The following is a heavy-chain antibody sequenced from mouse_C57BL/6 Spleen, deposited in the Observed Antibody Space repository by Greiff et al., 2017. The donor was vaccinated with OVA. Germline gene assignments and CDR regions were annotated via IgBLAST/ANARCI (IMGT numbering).Heavy chain of an antibody. V-gene: IGHV1-4*01. Sequence: QVQLKESGAELARPGASVKMSCTASGFTFTSYTMPWVQQRPGQGLEWIGYINPSGGYTKYNQNFKDQVTFSADKSTSTAYLQLSSLTSEDSAVYYCAREGPDGYSYFDYWGQGTTLTVAS. CDR1: GFTFTSYT. D-gene: IGHD2-3*01. CDR2: INPSGGYT. J-gene: IGHJ2*01. CDR3: AREGPDGYSYFDY.